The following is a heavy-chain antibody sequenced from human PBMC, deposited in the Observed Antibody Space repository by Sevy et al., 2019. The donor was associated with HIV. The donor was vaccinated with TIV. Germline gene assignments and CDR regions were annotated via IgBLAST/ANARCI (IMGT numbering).Heavy chain of an antibody. J-gene: IGHJ6*02. V-gene: IGHV3-11*01. CDR2: ISGSDNTI. Sequence: GSLRLSCAASGFPFSDYHMRWIRQAPGEGPEGLSYISGSDNTIYYADSVKGRFTNSRDNAKNSLYLQMNSLRAEDTAVYYCARDHVKDGDLGDYYYYAMDVWGQGTTVTVSS. CDR1: GFPFSDYH. D-gene: IGHD4-17*01. CDR3: ARDHVKDGDLGDYYYYAMDV.